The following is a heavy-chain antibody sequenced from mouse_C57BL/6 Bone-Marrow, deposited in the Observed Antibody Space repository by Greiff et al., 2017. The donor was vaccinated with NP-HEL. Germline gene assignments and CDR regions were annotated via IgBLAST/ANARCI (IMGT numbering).Heavy chain of an antibody. V-gene: IGHV1-63*01. CDR2: IYPGGGYT. CDR1: GYTFTNYW. D-gene: IGHD2-12*01. J-gene: IGHJ2*01. CDR3: ARRGGHDVGGFDY. Sequence: QVQLQQSGAELVRPGTSVKMSCKASGYTFTNYWIGWAKQRPGHGLEWIGDIYPGGGYTNYNEKFKGKATLTADKSSSTAYMQFSSLTSEDSAIYYCARRGGHDVGGFDYWGQGTTLTVSS.